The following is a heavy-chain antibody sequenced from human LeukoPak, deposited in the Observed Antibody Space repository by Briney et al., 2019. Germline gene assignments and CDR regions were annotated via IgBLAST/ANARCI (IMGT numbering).Heavy chain of an antibody. J-gene: IGHJ4*02. Sequence: GGSLRLSCGVPGLTFSSYAMSWVRQAPGKGLEWVSGISGSGGSTYYADSVRGRFTISRDNSKNTLYLQMNSLRAEDTAVYYCAKVGRADDYYFDYWGQGTLVTVSS. CDR1: GLTFSSYA. V-gene: IGHV3-23*01. CDR2: ISGSGGST. CDR3: AKVGRADDYYFDY. D-gene: IGHD3-3*01.